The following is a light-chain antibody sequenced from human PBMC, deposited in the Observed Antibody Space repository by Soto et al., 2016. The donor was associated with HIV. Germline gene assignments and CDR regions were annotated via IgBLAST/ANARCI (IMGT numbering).Light chain of an antibody. CDR1: QSINNW. CDR3: QQYNGVPWT. J-gene: IGKJ1*01. CDR2: RAS. V-gene: IGKV1-5*03. Sequence: DIQLTQSPSTLSASVGDRVSITCRASQSINNWVAWYQQKPGKVPELLIYRASTLESGVPSRFSGSGSGTEFTLTISSVQPDDVGTYYCQQYNGVPWTFGQGTKLEMK.